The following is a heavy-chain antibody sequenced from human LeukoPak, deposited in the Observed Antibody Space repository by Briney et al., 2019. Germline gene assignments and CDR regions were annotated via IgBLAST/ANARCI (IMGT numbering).Heavy chain of an antibody. CDR3: AKDIAVAVDRMNWFDP. CDR1: GFTFSSYG. J-gene: IGHJ5*02. CDR2: ISYDGSNK. Sequence: GGSLRLSCAASGFTFSSYGMHWVRQAPGKGLEWVAVISYDGSNKYYADSVKGRFTISRDNSKNTLYLQMNSLRAEDTAVYYCAKDIAVAVDRMNWFDPWGQGTLVTVSS. D-gene: IGHD6-19*01. V-gene: IGHV3-30*18.